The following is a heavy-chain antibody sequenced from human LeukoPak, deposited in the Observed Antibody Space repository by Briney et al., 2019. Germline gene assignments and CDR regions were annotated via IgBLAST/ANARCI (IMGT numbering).Heavy chain of an antibody. D-gene: IGHD2-2*01. J-gene: IGHJ4*02. CDR1: GFTFSSYG. CDR3: ARDYCSSTSCYPDY. CDR2: INTDGSSA. V-gene: IGHV3-74*01. Sequence: GGSLRLSCAASGFTFSSYGMHWVRQGPGKGLVWVSRINTDGSSASYADSVKGRFTISRDNAKNTLYLQMNSLRAEDTAVYYCARDYCSSTSCYPDYWGQGTLVTVSS.